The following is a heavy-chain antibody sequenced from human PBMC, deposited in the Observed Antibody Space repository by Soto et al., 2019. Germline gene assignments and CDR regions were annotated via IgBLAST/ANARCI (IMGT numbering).Heavy chain of an antibody. CDR1: GFTFSSYA. J-gene: IGHJ4*02. V-gene: IGHV3-23*01. CDR3: AKCPQYYYGSGSYFDY. D-gene: IGHD3-10*01. CDR2: ISGSGGST. Sequence: GGSLRLSCAASGFTFSSYAMSWVRQAPGKGLEWVSAISGSGGSTYYADSVKGRFTISRDNSKNTLYLQMNSLRAEDTAVYYCAKCPQYYYGSGSYFDYWGQGTLVTVSS.